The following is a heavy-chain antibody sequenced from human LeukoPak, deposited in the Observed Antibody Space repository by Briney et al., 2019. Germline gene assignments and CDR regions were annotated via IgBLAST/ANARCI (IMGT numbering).Heavy chain of an antibody. Sequence: GGSLRLSCAASGFTFSSYSMNWVRQAPGKGLEWVSSISSSSSYIYYADSVKGRFTISRDNAKNSLYLQMNSLRAEDMAVYYCARDWGYSSSWHDAFDIWGQGTMVTVSS. D-gene: IGHD6-13*01. V-gene: IGHV3-21*01. CDR2: ISSSSSYI. CDR3: ARDWGYSSSWHDAFDI. J-gene: IGHJ3*02. CDR1: GFTFSSYS.